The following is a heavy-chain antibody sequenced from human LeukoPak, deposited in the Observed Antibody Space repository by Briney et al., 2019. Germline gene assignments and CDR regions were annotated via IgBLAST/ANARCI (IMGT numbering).Heavy chain of an antibody. V-gene: IGHV1-69*05. D-gene: IGHD5-18*01. J-gene: IGHJ4*02. CDR3: ASGYSYGKGDY. Sequence: SVKVSCKASGYTFTSYAISWVRQAPGQGLEWMGGIIPIFGTANYAQKFQGRVTITTDESTSTAYMELSSLRSEDTAVYYCASGYSYGKGDYWGQGTLVTVSS. CDR2: IIPIFGTA. CDR1: GYTFTSYA.